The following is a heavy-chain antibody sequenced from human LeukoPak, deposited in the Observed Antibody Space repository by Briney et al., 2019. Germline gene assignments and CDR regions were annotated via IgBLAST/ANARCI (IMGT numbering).Heavy chain of an antibody. CDR1: GYPISSGYY. V-gene: IGHV4-38-2*01. CDR2: IYHSGST. CDR3: ARQDIVVVPAAIGISRVGY. D-gene: IGHD2-2*02. J-gene: IGHJ4*02. Sequence: PSETLSLTCAVSGYPISSGYYWGWIRHPPGKGLEWIGSIYHSGSTYSNPSLKSRVTISVDTSKSQFSLKLSSVTAADTAVYYCARQDIVVVPAAIGISRVGYWGQRTLVTVSS.